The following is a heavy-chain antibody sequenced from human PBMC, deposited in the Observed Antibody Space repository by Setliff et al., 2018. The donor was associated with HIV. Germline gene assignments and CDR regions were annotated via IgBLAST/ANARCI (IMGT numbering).Heavy chain of an antibody. CDR2: IYTSGST. V-gene: IGHV4-61*02. CDR1: GDSISSGNYY. J-gene: IGHJ2*01. CDR3: ARVARGGHSSRWYFDL. D-gene: IGHD6-13*01. Sequence: SETLSLTCTVSGDSISSGNYYWSWIRQPAGKGLEWIGRIYTSGSTKYNPSLKSRVTISVDTSKNQFSLKVSSVTAADTAVYYCARVARGGHSSRWYFDLWGRGTLVTVSS.